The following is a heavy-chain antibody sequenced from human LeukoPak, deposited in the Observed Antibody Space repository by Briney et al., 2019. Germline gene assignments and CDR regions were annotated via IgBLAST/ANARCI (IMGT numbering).Heavy chain of an antibody. CDR3: ARDSSGNFIPDYFDY. CDR1: GFTFSSFE. V-gene: IGHV3-48*03. CDR2: ISSTGNTI. Sequence: PGGSLRLSCATSGFTFSSFEMNWVRQAPGKGLEWVSCISSTGNTIYYADSVKGRFTISRDNAKSSLYLRMNSLRAEDTAVYYCARDSSGNFIPDYFDYWGQGTLVTVSS. J-gene: IGHJ4*02. D-gene: IGHD3-10*01.